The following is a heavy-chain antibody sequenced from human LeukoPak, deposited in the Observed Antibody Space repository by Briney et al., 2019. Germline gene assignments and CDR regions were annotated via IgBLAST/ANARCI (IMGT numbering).Heavy chain of an antibody. CDR1: GFTFRSYG. V-gene: IGHV3-64*01. D-gene: IGHD5-24*01. CDR3: AGGDGYRDIGLLDY. J-gene: IGHJ4*02. Sequence: GGSLRLSCAASGFTFRSYGMHWVRQAPGKGLEYVSAISTNGGSTYYANSVKGRFTISRDNSKNTLYLQMGSLRAEDMAVYCCAGGDGYRDIGLLDYWGQGTLVTVSS. CDR2: ISTNGGST.